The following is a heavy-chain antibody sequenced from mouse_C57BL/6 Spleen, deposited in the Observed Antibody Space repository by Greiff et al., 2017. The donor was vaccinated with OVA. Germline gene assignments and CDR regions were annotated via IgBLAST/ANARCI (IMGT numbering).Heavy chain of an antibody. J-gene: IGHJ3*01. V-gene: IGHV1-55*01. CDR1: GYTFTSYW. CDR2: IYPGSGST. D-gene: IGHD2-14*01. CDR3: ARGYEGWFSY. Sequence: QVQLQQPGAELVKPGASVKMSCKASGYTFTSYWLTWVKQRPGQGLEWIGDIYPGSGSTNYNEKFKSKATLTVDTSSSTAYMQLSSLTSEVSAVYYCARGYEGWFSYWGQGTLVTVSA.